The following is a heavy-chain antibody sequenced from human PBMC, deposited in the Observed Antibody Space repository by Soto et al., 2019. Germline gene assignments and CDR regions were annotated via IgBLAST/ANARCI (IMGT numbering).Heavy chain of an antibody. V-gene: IGHV4-34*01. J-gene: IGHJ4*02. CDR1: GGSFSDYY. CDR2: INHSGTT. Sequence: QVQLRQWGAGLLKPSETLSLTCAVFGGSFSDYYWTWIRQPPGKGLEWIGEINHSGTTSYNPSLKSRLTISVETSNNQFSLKLSSVTAADTAVYYCARKPIYHFFAGYYSVDYWGQGTLVTVSS. D-gene: IGHD3-9*01. CDR3: ARKPIYHFFAGYYSVDY.